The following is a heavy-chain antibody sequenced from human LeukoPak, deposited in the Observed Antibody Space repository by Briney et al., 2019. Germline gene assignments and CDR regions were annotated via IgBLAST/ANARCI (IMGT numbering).Heavy chain of an antibody. V-gene: IGHV4-4*07. J-gene: IGHJ4*02. D-gene: IGHD2-15*01. CDR3: ARDAAGPFDY. Sequence: SETLSLTCTASGGSISNYYWSWIRQPAGKGLEWIGRIYISGSTNYNPSLKSRVTMSLDTSRNQFSLKLNSVTAADTAVYYCARDAAGPFDYWGQGTLVIVSS. CDR2: IYISGST. CDR1: GGSISNYY.